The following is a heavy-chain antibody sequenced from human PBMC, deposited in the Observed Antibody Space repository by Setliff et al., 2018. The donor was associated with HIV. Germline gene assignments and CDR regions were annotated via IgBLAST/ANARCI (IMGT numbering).Heavy chain of an antibody. CDR2: IIPFIDAT. V-gene: IGHV1-69*11. Sequence: VASVKVFCKASGGTFRSYSINWVRQAPGQGLEWMGTIIPFIDATHYAQSFQGRLTITADESTNTAYMELSSLRSEDTAVYYCASPQGANQLLWSFDYWGQGTLVTAPQ. J-gene: IGHJ4*02. CDR3: ASPQGANQLLWSFDY. D-gene: IGHD2-2*01. CDR1: GGTFRSYS.